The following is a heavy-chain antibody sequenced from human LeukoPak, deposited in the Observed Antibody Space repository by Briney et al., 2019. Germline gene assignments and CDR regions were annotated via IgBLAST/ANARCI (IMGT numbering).Heavy chain of an antibody. D-gene: IGHD4-17*01. CDR3: ASSRRYGANWFDP. V-gene: IGHV4-34*01. CDR2: INHSGST. J-gene: IGHJ5*02. Sequence: SETLSLTCAVYGGSFSGYYWSWIRQPPGKGLEWIGEINHSGSTNYNPSLKSRVTISVDTSKNQFSLKLSSVTAADTAVYYCASSRRYGANWFDPWGQGTLVTVSS. CDR1: GGSFSGYY.